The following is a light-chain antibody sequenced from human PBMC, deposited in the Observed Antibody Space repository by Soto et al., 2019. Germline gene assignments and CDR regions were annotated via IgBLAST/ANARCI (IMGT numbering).Light chain of an antibody. J-gene: IGKJ3*01. Sequence: EIVLTQSPGTLSLSPRERATLSCRASQSVSSSYLAWYQQKPGQAPRLLVYGASSRATGIPDRFSGSGSGTDLSLTISRVEPEDFAVYYCQHYGSSPFTFGPGTRVDIK. CDR2: GAS. V-gene: IGKV3-20*01. CDR3: QHYGSSPFT. CDR1: QSVSSSY.